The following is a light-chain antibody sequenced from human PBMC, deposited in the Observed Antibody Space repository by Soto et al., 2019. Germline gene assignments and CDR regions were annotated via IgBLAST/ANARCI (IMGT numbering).Light chain of an antibody. CDR3: QQTYNTPLT. CDR1: QSIGKY. Sequence: IQMTQSPSSLSASVGDRVTITCRASQSIGKYLSWFQQTPGNAPKLLIYAASGLQSGVPSRFSGSGSGTDFTLTINSLQREDFATYYCQQTYNTPLTFGGGTKV. CDR2: AAS. V-gene: IGKV1-39*01. J-gene: IGKJ4*01.